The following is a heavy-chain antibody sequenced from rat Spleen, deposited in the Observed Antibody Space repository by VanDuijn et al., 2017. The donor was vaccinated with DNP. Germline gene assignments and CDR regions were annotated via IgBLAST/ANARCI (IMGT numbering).Heavy chain of an antibody. V-gene: IGHV5-19*01. CDR3: ATSPGPNWFAY. J-gene: IGHJ3*01. CDR2: ISPSGGNI. D-gene: IGHD1-4*01. Sequence: EVQLVESGGGLVQPGRSLKLSCAASEFTLSKSDVAWVRQAPTKGLEWVASISPSGGNIYYRDSVRGRFTISRDNANRTLYLQMDSLRSEDTATYYCATSPGPNWFAYWGQGTLVTVSS. CDR1: EFTLSKSD.